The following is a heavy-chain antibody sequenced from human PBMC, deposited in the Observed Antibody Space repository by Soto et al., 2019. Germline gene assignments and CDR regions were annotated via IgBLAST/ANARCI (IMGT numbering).Heavy chain of an antibody. CDR2: ISSSGTNT. D-gene: IGHD2-15*01. Sequence: GGSLRLSCAASGFTFSSYVMSWVRQAPGKGLEWVSGISSSGTNTYYADSVKGRFTISRDNSENTLYVQMNSLRAEDTAVYYCAKTLLPTASLGPIDCWGQGTLVTVSS. CDR1: GFTFSSYV. CDR3: AKTLLPTASLGPIDC. V-gene: IGHV3-23*01. J-gene: IGHJ4*02.